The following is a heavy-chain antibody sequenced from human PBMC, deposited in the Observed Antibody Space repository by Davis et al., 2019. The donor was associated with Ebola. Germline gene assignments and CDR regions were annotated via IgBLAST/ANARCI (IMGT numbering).Heavy chain of an antibody. CDR2: CDCDDDK. CDR1: GLPLRPSGMC. J-gene: IGHJ4*02. D-gene: IGHD3-10*02. V-gene: IGHV2-70*11. Sequence: SGPTLVNLTHPLTLTCTFSGLPLRPSGMCVSWIRQLPEKALEWLARCDCDDDKYYHTSLKTRLTISKDTSKNQVVLTMTNMDPVDTATYFCARVFGSGHLFDYWGQGTLVTVSS. CDR3: ARVFGSGHLFDY.